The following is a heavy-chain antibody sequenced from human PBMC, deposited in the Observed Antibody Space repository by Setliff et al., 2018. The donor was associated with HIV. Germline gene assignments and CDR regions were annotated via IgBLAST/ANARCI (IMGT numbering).Heavy chain of an antibody. D-gene: IGHD5-12*01. Sequence: SETLSLTCNVSGGSISGYYWSWVRQPPGKGLEWIGSIYNSGSTNYNPSLTSRVTISVDTSKHQFSLKLSSVTAADTAVYYCARGDYPLSTVATIKGVVWFDPWGQGTLVTVS. V-gene: IGHV4-59*01. CDR2: IYNSGST. CDR1: GGSISGYY. CDR3: ARGDYPLSTVATIKGVVWFDP. J-gene: IGHJ5*02.